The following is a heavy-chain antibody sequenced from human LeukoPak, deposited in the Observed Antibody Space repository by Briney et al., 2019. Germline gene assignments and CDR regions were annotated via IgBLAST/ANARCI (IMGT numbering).Heavy chain of an antibody. V-gene: IGHV3-30-3*01. Sequence: GGSLRLSCAASGFIFSNYAMSWVRQAPGKGLEWVAVISYDGSNKYYADSVKGRFTISRDNSKNTLYLQMNSLRAEDTAVYYCARGSRYLDIWGQGTMVTVSS. D-gene: IGHD1-26*01. CDR2: ISYDGSNK. J-gene: IGHJ3*02. CDR3: ARGSRYLDI. CDR1: GFIFSNYA.